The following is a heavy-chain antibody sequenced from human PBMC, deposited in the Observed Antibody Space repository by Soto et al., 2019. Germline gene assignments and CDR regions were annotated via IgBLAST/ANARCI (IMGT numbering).Heavy chain of an antibody. Sequence: QVQLVESGGGVVQPGRSLRLSCAASGFTFSSYAMHWFRQAPGKGVEWVAVISYDGGNKYYADSGKGRFTISRDNSKNTLYLQINSLRAEDTAVYYCARPDYGSGSYPDYWGQGTLVTVSS. V-gene: IGHV3-30-3*01. D-gene: IGHD3-10*01. CDR2: ISYDGGNK. CDR3: ARPDYGSGSYPDY. J-gene: IGHJ4*02. CDR1: GFTFSSYA.